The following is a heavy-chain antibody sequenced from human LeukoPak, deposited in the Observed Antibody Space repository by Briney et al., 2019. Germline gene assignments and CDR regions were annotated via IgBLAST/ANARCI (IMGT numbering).Heavy chain of an antibody. V-gene: IGHV3-33*06. J-gene: IGHJ4*02. CDR1: GFTFSSCC. CDR2: IWNDGSDK. CDR3: AKDSAYSSSYSDY. Sequence: PARSLRLSCEASGFTFSSCCMHWVRQGPGKGLEWVAVIWNDGSDKYYADSVKGRFTISRDNSKNTLYLQMNSLRAEDTAVYYCAKDSAYSSSYSDYWGQGTLVTVTS. D-gene: IGHD6-13*01.